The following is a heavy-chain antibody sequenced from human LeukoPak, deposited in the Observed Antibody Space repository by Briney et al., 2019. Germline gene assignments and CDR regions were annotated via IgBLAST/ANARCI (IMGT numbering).Heavy chain of an antibody. CDR3: VRGDYAANWFDP. Sequence: ASVKVSCKASGYTFTTFGFTWVRQAPGQGLEWMGWISSNNGNTNYAQNLQGRVTMTTDTLTNTAYMELRSLRSDDTAVYYCVRGDYAANWFDPWGQGTLVTVSS. D-gene: IGHD4/OR15-4a*01. CDR2: ISSNNGNT. V-gene: IGHV1-18*01. CDR1: GYTFTTFG. J-gene: IGHJ5*02.